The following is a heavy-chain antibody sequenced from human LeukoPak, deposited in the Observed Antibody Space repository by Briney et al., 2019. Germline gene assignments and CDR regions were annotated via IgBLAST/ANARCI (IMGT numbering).Heavy chain of an antibody. CDR1: GFTFSSYW. D-gene: IGHD2-2*01. V-gene: IGHV3-74*01. J-gene: IGHJ4*02. CDR3: ARAARPGYCSSTSCYVLAIFDY. CDR2: INSDGSST. Sequence: GGSLRLSCAASGFTFSSYWMHWVRQAPGKGLVWVSRINSDGSSTSYADSVKGRFTISRDNAKNTLYLQMNSLRAEDTAVYYCARAARPGYCSSTSCYVLAIFDYWGQGTLVTVSS.